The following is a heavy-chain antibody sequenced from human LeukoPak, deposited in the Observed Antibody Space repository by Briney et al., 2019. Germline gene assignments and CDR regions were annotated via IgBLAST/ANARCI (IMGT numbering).Heavy chain of an antibody. J-gene: IGHJ4*02. V-gene: IGHV4-61*01. CDR2: IFYNGIT. CDR1: GDSVSSESYL. CDR3: ARDGYIYGTDY. D-gene: IGHD5-18*01. Sequence: SETLSLTCTVSGDSVSSESYLWSWIRQPPGKRLEWIGTIFYNGITNYNPSLKSRVTISVDTSKKQLSLRLSSVTAADTAVYYCARDGYIYGTDYWGQGTLVTVSS.